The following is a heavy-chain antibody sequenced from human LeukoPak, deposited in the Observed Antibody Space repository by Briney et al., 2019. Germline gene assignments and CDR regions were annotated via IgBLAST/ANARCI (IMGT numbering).Heavy chain of an antibody. Sequence: SETLSLTCTVSGGSISSPYWSWVRQPPGKGLGWIGFIYYSGSTNYNPSLKSRVTTSVDTSKNQFSLKLSSVTAADTAVYYCTKREGSMSGSYDYFDPWGQGNLVTVS. V-gene: IGHV4-59*11. D-gene: IGHD1-26*01. CDR1: GGSISSPY. J-gene: IGHJ5*02. CDR2: IYYSGST. CDR3: TKREGSMSGSYDYFDP.